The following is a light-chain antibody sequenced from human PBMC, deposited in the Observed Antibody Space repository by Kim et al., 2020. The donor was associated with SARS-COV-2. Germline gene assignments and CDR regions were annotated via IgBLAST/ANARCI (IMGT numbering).Light chain of an antibody. Sequence: STVNWYQHLPDMAPKLLIYLDGRRPSGVPDRFSASKSGTAASLAISGLRSEDEATYYCATWDNNLSGQVFGGGTKVTVL. CDR1: ST. V-gene: IGLV1-44*01. CDR2: LDG. CDR3: ATWDNNLSGQV. J-gene: IGLJ2*01.